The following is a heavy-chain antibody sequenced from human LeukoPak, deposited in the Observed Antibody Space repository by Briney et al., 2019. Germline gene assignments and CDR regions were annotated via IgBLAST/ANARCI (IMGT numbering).Heavy chain of an antibody. CDR1: GYTFTGYY. V-gene: IGHV1-2*02. Sequence: GASVKVSCKASGYTFTGYYMHWVRQAPGQGLGWMGWINPNSGGTNYAQKFQGRVTMTRNTSISTAYMELSSLRSEDTAVYYCARDDCSGGSCYSIWFDPWGQGTLVTVSS. CDR2: INPNSGGT. CDR3: ARDDCSGGSCYSIWFDP. J-gene: IGHJ5*02. D-gene: IGHD2-15*01.